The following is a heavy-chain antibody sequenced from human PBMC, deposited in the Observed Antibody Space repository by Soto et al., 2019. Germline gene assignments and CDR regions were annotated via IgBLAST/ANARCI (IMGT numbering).Heavy chain of an antibody. Sequence: QVQLQESGPGLVKPSETLSLTCTVSGDSVSNGNSYWSWIRQPPGKGLEWIGYTYYSGSTNYNPPLKRRVTISVYTSKTQSSLRLSSVTAADTAVYYCARGGAYYFYDGMDVWGQGTTVTVSS. V-gene: IGHV4-61*01. J-gene: IGHJ6*02. CDR2: TYYSGST. CDR3: ARGGAYYFYDGMDV. CDR1: GDSVSNGNSY.